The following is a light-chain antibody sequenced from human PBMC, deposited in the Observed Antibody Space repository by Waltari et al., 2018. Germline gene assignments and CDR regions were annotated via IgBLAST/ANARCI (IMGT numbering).Light chain of an antibody. Sequence: QTLVTQASSFSVSPGGTVTLTCAFTSGSVSTGPFPSWYQQTPGQTPRTLIYDTYIRASGVPDRFSGSILGNKAALTITGAQADDDCDYYCLIYLGAGFWAFGGGTKLTVL. J-gene: IGLJ3*02. CDR1: SGSVSTGPF. V-gene: IGLV8-61*01. CDR2: DTY. CDR3: LIYLGAGFWA.